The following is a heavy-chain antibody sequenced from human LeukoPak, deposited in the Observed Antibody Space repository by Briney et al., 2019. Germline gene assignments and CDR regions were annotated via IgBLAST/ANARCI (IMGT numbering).Heavy chain of an antibody. D-gene: IGHD6-19*01. CDR2: IYTSGST. Sequence: SETLSLTCTVSGGSISIYYGSCIRQPPGNGLEWIGYIYTSGSTNYNPSLKSRVTISVDTSKNQFSLKLSSVTAADTAVYYCARQVSGWYDYWGQGALVTVSS. CDR1: GGSISIYY. V-gene: IGHV4-4*09. CDR3: ARQVSGWYDY. J-gene: IGHJ4*02.